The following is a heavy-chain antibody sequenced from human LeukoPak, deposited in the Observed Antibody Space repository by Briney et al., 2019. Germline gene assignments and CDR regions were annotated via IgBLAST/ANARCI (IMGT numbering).Heavy chain of an antibody. CDR2: IYYNGNT. J-gene: IGHJ4*02. V-gene: IGHV4-28*01. CDR3: ARRNDYGDYGELFDY. D-gene: IGHD4-17*01. Sequence: SETLSLTCAVSGYSISSNNWWAWIRQPPGKGLEWIGYIYYNGNTYYNPYNPSLTSRVTMSVDTSKNQFSLKLSSVTAADTAVYYCARRNDYGDYGELFDYWGQGTLVTVSS. CDR1: GYSISSNNW.